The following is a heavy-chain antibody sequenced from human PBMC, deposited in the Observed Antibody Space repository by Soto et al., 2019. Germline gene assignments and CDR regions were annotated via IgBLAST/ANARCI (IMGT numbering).Heavy chain of an antibody. CDR2: ISSSGSTI. CDR3: ARAPDVDTAMVNSNWFAP. CDR1: GFTFSSYE. D-gene: IGHD5-18*01. Sequence: PGGSLRLSCAASGFTFSSYEMNWVRQAPGKGLEWVSYISSSGSTIYYADSVKGRFTISRDNAKNSLYLQMNSLRAEDTAVYYCARAPDVDTAMVNSNWFAPCGQGTLVTVSS. J-gene: IGHJ5*02. V-gene: IGHV3-48*03.